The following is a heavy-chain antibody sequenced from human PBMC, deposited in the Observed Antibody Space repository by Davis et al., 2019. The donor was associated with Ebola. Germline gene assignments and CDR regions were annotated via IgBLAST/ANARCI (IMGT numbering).Heavy chain of an antibody. CDR2: IYYSGST. V-gene: IGHV4-59*02. CDR1: GGSVSNYY. CDR3: ARSDIVVAKTFDY. J-gene: IGHJ4*02. Sequence: SETLSLTCTVSGGSVSNYYWSWIRQPPGKGLEWIGYIYYSGSTNYNPSLKSRVTISVDTSKNQFSLKLSSVTAADTAVYYCARSDIVVAKTFDYWGQGTLVTVSS. D-gene: IGHD2-15*01.